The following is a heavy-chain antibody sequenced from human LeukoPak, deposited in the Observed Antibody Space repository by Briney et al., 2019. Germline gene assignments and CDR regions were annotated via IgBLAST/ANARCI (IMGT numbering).Heavy chain of an antibody. D-gene: IGHD1-26*01. J-gene: IGHJ4*02. CDR1: GFTVSSNY. CDR2: IYSGGST. V-gene: IGHV3-53*01. Sequence: GGSLRLSCAASGFTVSSNYMSWVRQAPGKGLEWVSVIYSGGSTYYADSVKGRFTISRDNSKNTLYLQMNSLRAEDTAVYYCAPSGSYRYYFDYWGQGTLVTVSS. CDR3: APSGSYRYYFDY.